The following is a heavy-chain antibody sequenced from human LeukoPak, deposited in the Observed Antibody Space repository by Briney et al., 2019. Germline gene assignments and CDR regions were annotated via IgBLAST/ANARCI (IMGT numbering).Heavy chain of an antibody. V-gene: IGHV3-23*01. CDR2: VSGSGGTT. Sequence: PGGSLRLSCAASGFPFSSYAMSWVRQAPGRALEWVSAVSGSGGTTYYADSVKGRFTISRDNSKNTLYLQLNSLRAEDTAVYYCAKMGRDYYDSSGPIFDYWGQGTLVTVSS. J-gene: IGHJ4*02. CDR3: AKMGRDYYDSSGPIFDY. D-gene: IGHD3-22*01. CDR1: GFPFSSYA.